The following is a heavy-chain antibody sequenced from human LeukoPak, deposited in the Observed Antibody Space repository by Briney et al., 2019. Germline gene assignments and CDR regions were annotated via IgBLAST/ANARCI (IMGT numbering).Heavy chain of an antibody. D-gene: IGHD2-21*01. CDR2: IYSDGNT. J-gene: IGHJ6*02. CDR1: GFTVSSNY. Sequence: GGSLRLSCAASGFTVSSNYMSWVRQAPGKGLEWVSLIYSDGNTYYADSVKGRFTISRDNSKNTLYLQMNSLRAEDTAVYYCARDQKNSTYYYYYGMDVWGQGTTVTVSS. CDR3: ARDQKNSTYYYYYGMDV. V-gene: IGHV3-53*01.